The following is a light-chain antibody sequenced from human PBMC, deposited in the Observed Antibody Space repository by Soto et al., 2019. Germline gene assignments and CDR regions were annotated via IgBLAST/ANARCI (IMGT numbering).Light chain of an antibody. Sequence: QSALTQPASVSGSPGQSITISCTGTSSDVGGYNYVSWYQQHPGKAPKLMIYDVSNRPSGVSNRFSGSKSGNTASLTLSGLQAEDEADYYGSSYTSSSTLLYVFGTGTKLTVL. CDR3: SSYTSSSTLLYV. CDR1: SSDVGGYNY. V-gene: IGLV2-14*01. CDR2: DVS. J-gene: IGLJ1*01.